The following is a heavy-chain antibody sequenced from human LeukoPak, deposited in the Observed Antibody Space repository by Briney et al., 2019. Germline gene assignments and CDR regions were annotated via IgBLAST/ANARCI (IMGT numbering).Heavy chain of an antibody. J-gene: IGHJ6*02. CDR3: ARVVTAPKYYYGMDV. D-gene: IGHD3-16*02. CDR1: GFTFSSYE. V-gene: IGHV3-48*03. Sequence: GSLRLSCAASGFTFSSYEMNWVRQAPGKGLEWVSYISSSGSTIYYADSVKGRFTISRDSAKNSLYLQMNRLRAEDTAVYYCARVVTAPKYYYGMDVWGQGTTVTVSS. CDR2: ISSSGSTI.